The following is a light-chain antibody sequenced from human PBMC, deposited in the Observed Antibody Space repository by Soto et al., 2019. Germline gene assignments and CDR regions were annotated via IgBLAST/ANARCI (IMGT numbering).Light chain of an antibody. CDR1: QSVSSY. CDR2: DAS. Sequence: EIVLTQSPATLSLSPGERATLSCSASQSVSSYLAWYQQKPGQAPRLLIYDASNRATGIPARFSGSGSGTDFTLTISSLEPEDFAVYYCHQRSNWLTFGGGTKVEIK. CDR3: HQRSNWLT. V-gene: IGKV3-11*01. J-gene: IGKJ4*01.